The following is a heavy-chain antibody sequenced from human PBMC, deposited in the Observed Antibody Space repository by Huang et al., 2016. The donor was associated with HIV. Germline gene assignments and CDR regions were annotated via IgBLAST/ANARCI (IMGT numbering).Heavy chain of an antibody. Sequence: EVQLVESGGGLVQPGGSLKLSCAASGFTLSGSAMHWVRPASGGGLQWVGRIRSKSNGYAKFYSASVKGRFTISRDDSKNTAYLQMNSLKTEDTAVYYCSRHPFDYYDSTDTGALDIWGQGTMVTVSS. J-gene: IGHJ3*02. CDR3: SRHPFDYYDSTDTGALDI. CDR1: GFTLSGSA. D-gene: IGHD3-22*01. V-gene: IGHV3-73*02. CDR2: IRSKSNGYAK.